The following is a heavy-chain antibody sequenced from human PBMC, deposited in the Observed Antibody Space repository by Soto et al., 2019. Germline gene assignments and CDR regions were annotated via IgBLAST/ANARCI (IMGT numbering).Heavy chain of an antibody. J-gene: IGHJ5*02. V-gene: IGHV1-18*04. Sequence: GASVKVSCEDSCYTFPSSGISWVRQAPGKGLEWMGWISAYNGNTNYAQKLQGRVTMTTDTSTSTAYMELRSLRSDDTAVYYCAREGYCSSTSCYRGNWFDPWGQGTLVTVS. CDR3: AREGYCSSTSCYRGNWFDP. CDR2: ISAYNGNT. CDR1: CYTFPSSG. D-gene: IGHD2-2*01.